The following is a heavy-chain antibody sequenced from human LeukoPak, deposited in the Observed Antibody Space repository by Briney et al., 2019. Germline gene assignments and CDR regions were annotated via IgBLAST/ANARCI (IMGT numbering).Heavy chain of an antibody. Sequence: SETLSLTCTVCGYSISSGYYWGWIRQPPGKGLEWIGSIYHSGSTYYNPSLKSRVTISVDTSKNQFSLKLSSVTAADTAVYYCARDHRGYSYGYAFDYWGQGTLVTVSS. CDR1: GYSISSGYY. J-gene: IGHJ4*02. V-gene: IGHV4-38-2*02. CDR2: IYHSGST. D-gene: IGHD5-18*01. CDR3: ARDHRGYSYGYAFDY.